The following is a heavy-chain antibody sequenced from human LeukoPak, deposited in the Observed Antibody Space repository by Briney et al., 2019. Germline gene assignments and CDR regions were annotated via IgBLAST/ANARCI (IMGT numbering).Heavy chain of an antibody. V-gene: IGHV3-23*01. D-gene: IGHD2-15*01. CDR1: GFTFSNYA. CDR2: IYGDDDKT. J-gene: IGHJ5*02. Sequence: QTGGSLRLSCVASGFTFSNYAMTWVRQAPGKGLEMVLGIYGDDDKTVYGDAVKGRFTISRDNSKNTLFLQMNSLRADDTAVYYCAKTQGYYDAWGQGALVTVSS. CDR3: AKTQGYYDA.